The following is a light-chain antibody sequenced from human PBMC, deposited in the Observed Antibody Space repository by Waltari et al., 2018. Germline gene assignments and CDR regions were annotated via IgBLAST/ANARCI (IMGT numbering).Light chain of an antibody. J-gene: IGLJ2*01. V-gene: IGLV2-11*01. CDR1: SSDVGGYNY. CDR2: DDI. CDR3: CSDAGSYTVV. Sequence: QSALTQPRSVSGSPGQSVTISCTGTSSDVGGYNYVSWYQHHPGKAPKLLICDDIKRPSGVPGRFSGPKSGNPASLTISGLQAGDEADYYCCSDAGSYTVVFGGGTRLTVL.